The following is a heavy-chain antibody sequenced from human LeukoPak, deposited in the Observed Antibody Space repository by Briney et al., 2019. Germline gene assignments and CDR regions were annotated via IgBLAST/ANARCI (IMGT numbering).Heavy chain of an antibody. D-gene: IGHD1-26*01. V-gene: IGHV3-21*01. CDR3: AASGSYSPTFDY. CDR2: ISSSSSYI. CDR1: GFTFSSYC. J-gene: IGHJ4*02. Sequence: GSLRLSCAASGFTFSSYCMNLVRQAPGKGLEWVSSISSSSSYIYYADSVKGRFTISRDNAKNSLYLQMNSLRAEDTAVYYCAASGSYSPTFDYWGQGTLVTVSS.